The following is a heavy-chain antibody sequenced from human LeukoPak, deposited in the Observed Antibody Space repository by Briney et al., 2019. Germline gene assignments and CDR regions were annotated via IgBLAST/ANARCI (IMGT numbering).Heavy chain of an antibody. CDR2: IYHSGNT. CDR1: DYSISSGYY. V-gene: IGHV4-38-2*01. CDR3: ARAQAVGFDY. D-gene: IGHD6-19*01. J-gene: IGHJ4*02. Sequence: PSETLSLTXAVSDYSISSGYYWGWIRQPPGKGLEWIGSIYHSGNTYYNPSLKSRVTISVDTSKNQFSLKLSSVTAADTAVYYCARAQAVGFDYWGQGTLVTVSS.